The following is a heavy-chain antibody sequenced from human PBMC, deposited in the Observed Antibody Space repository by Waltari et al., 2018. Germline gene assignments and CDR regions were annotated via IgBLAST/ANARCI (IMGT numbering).Heavy chain of an antibody. CDR2: IYHSGST. J-gene: IGHJ4*02. CDR1: GYSISSGYY. D-gene: IGHD6-13*01. CDR3: ARDYGSSWHDY. V-gene: IGHV4-38-2*02. Sequence: QVQLQESGPGLVKPSETLSLTCAVSGYSISSGYYWGWIRQPPGKGLEWIGSIYHSGSTYYNPPLKSRVTISVDTSKNQFSLKLSSVTAADTAVYYCARDYGSSWHDYWGQGTLVTVSS.